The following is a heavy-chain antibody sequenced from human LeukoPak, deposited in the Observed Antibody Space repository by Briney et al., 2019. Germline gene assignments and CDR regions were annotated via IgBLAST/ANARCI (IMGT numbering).Heavy chain of an antibody. D-gene: IGHD6-13*01. J-gene: IGHJ4*02. CDR2: INHSGST. CDR3: ARRVGIAAPFDY. V-gene: IGHV4-34*01. CDR1: GGSFSGYY. Sequence: TSETLSLTCAVYGGSFSGYYWSWIRQPPGKGLEWIGEINHSGSTNYNPSLKSRVTISVDTSKNQFSLKLSSVTAADTAVYYCARRVGIAAPFDYWGQGTLVTVSS.